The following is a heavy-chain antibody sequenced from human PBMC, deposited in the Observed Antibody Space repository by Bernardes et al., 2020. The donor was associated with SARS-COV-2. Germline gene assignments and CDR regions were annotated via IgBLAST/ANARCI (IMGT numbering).Heavy chain of an antibody. CDR3: ATHSDSSERGAFDL. V-gene: IGHV5-51*01. D-gene: IGHD6-6*01. Sequence: GESLKISCHDSGYSFTSHWIAWVRQMPGKGLEWMGMIYPDDSETRFSPSFQGRVTISADKSINTAYLQWNSLKASDTAMYYCATHSDSSERGAFDLWGQGTLVTVSS. CDR2: IYPDDSET. J-gene: IGHJ3*01. CDR1: GYSFTSHW.